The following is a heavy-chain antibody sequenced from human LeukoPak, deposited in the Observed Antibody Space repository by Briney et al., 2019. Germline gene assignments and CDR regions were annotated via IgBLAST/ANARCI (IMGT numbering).Heavy chain of an antibody. D-gene: IGHD3/OR15-3a*01. J-gene: IGHJ5*02. CDR3: AKGTAYYSLGP. CDR2: ISGSGSNT. CDR1: GFTFSSYG. V-gene: IGHV3-23*01. Sequence: PGGSLRLSCAASGFTFSSYGMSWVRQAPGKGLEWVSHISGSGSNTYYAVSVEGRFTISRDNSKNTLYLQMNSLRAEDTAMYYCAKGTAYYSLGPWGQGTLATVSS.